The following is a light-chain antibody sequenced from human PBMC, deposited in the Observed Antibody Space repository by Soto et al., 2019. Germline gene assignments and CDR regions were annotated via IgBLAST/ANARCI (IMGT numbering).Light chain of an antibody. Sequence: SLLTKPASVSKFPGQWITISCPGTSSDVGGYNYVSWYQQHPGKAPKPMIYDVSNRPSGVSNRFSGSKSGNTASLTISGLQAEDEADYYCSSYTSSSTPYVFGTGTKVTVL. CDR3: SSYTSSSTPYV. V-gene: IGLV2-14*01. CDR2: DVS. J-gene: IGLJ1*01. CDR1: SSDVGGYNY.